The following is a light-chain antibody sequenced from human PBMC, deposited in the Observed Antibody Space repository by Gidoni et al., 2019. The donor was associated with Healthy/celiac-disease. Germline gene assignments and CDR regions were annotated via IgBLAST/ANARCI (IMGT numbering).Light chain of an antibody. CDR3: QQRSNWPPGLT. CDR1: QCVSSY. Sequence: EIVFTQSPATLSLSPGERATLSCRASQCVSSYLAWYQQKPGQAPRLLIYDASNRATGIPARFSGSGSGTDFTLTISSLEPEDFAVYYCQQRSNWPPGLTFXGXTKVEIK. CDR2: DAS. J-gene: IGKJ4*01. V-gene: IGKV3-11*01.